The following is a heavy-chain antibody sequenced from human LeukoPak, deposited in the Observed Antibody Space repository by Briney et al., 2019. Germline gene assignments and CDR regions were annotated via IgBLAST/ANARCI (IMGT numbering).Heavy chain of an antibody. CDR3: AKNHPQYYYDSSGYYRTEDYFDY. J-gene: IGHJ4*02. CDR2: ISWNSGSI. Sequence: GRSLRLSCAASGFTFDDYAMHWVRHAPGKGLEWVSGISWNSGSIGYADSVKGRFTISRDNAKNSLYLQMNSLRAEDTALYYCAKNHPQYYYDSSGYYRTEDYFDYWGQGTLVTVSS. CDR1: GFTFDDYA. D-gene: IGHD3-22*01. V-gene: IGHV3-9*01.